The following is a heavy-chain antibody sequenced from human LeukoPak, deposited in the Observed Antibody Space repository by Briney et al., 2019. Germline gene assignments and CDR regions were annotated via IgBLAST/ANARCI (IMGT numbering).Heavy chain of an antibody. J-gene: IGHJ5*02. CDR2: INHSGST. D-gene: IGHD3/OR15-3a*01. CDR1: GGSFSGYY. V-gene: IGHV4-34*01. CDR3: ARHTRGTGIANWFDP. Sequence: SETLSLTCAVYGGSFSGYYWSWIRQPPGKGLEWIGEINHSGSTNYNPSLKSRVTISVDTSKNQFSLKLSSVTAADTAVYYCARHTRGTGIANWFDPWGQGTLVTVSS.